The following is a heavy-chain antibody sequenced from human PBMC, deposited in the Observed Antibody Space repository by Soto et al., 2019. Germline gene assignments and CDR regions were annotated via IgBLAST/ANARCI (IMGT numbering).Heavy chain of an antibody. CDR1: GYAFTGYY. V-gene: IGHV1-2*02. J-gene: IGHJ4*02. Sequence: ASLKVSCKASGYAFTGYYMHWVRQAPGQGLEWMGWINPNSGGTNYAQKFQGRVTMTRDTSISTAYMELSRLRSDDTAVYYCARELAYDFWSGYYREFDYWGQGTLVTVSS. D-gene: IGHD3-3*01. CDR2: INPNSGGT. CDR3: ARELAYDFWSGYYREFDY.